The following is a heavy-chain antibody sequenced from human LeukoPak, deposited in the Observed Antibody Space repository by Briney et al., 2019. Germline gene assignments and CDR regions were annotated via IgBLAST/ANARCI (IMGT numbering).Heavy chain of an antibody. CDR1: GGSISSYY. V-gene: IGHV4-59*01. J-gene: IGHJ6*04. CDR3: ASSLPWDFWSGGAALDV. Sequence: SETLSLTCTVSGGSISSYYWSWIRQPPVKGLEWIGYIYYSGSTNYNPSLKSRVTISVDTSKNQFSLKLSSVTAADTAVYYCASSLPWDFWSGGAALDVWGKGTTVTVSS. D-gene: IGHD3-3*01. CDR2: IYYSGST.